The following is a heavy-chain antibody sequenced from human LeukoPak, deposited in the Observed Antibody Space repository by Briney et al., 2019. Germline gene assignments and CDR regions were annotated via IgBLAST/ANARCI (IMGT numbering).Heavy chain of an antibody. CDR2: ISSSGANA. CDR3: AKDMELAS. V-gene: IGHV3-23*01. Sequence: GGSLRLSCAASGFAFNFYAMTWVRQAPGKGLEWVSLISSSGANAYYADSVKGRFTISRDNSKNTLYLQMNNLRGEDTAEYYCAKDMELASWGQGTLVTVSS. J-gene: IGHJ5*02. D-gene: IGHD1-26*01. CDR1: GFAFNFYA.